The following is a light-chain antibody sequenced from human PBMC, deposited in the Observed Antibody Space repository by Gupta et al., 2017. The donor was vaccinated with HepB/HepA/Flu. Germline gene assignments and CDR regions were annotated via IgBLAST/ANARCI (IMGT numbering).Light chain of an antibody. CDR1: QSIRSNF. J-gene: IGKJ1*01. V-gene: IGKV3-20*01. CDR2: SAS. CDR3: QQHGSSAVT. Sequence: EISLTQSPGPRSLSPGERATLSCRASQSIRSNFLAWYQQKPGQAPRLVIYSASNRATGIPDRFSGGGSGTDFTLTITRLEPEDFAVYYCQQHGSSAVTFGQGTKVEIK.